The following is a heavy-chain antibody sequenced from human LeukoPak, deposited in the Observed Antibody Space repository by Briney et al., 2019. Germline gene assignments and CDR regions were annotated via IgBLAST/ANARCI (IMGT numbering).Heavy chain of an antibody. CDR1: GGSISSYY. V-gene: IGHV4-4*07. CDR3: AREIAAALPGENWFDP. D-gene: IGHD6-13*01. J-gene: IGHJ5*02. CDR2: IYTSGST. Sequence: SETLSLTCTVSGGSISSYYWSWIRQPAGKGLERIGRIYTSGSTNYNPSLKSRVTMSVDTSKNQFSLKLSSVTAADTAVYYCAREIAAALPGENWFDPWGQGTLVTVSS.